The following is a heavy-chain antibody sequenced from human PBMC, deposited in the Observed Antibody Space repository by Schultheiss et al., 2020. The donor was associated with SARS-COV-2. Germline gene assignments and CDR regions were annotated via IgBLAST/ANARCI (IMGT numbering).Heavy chain of an antibody. CDR1: GFTFSSYG. CDR3: AEHIGSSWSSGMDV. V-gene: IGHV3-33*06. Sequence: GGSLRLSCAASGFTFSSYGMHWVRQAPGKGLEWVAVIWYDGSNKYYADSVKGRFTISRDNSKNTLYLQMNSLRAEDTAVYYCAEHIGSSWSSGMDVWGQGTTVTVSS. J-gene: IGHJ6*02. D-gene: IGHD6-13*01. CDR2: IWYDGSNK.